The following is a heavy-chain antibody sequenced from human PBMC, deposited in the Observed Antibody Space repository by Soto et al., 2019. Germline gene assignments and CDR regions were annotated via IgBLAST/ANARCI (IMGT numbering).Heavy chain of an antibody. CDR1: GFTFSSYA. J-gene: IGHJ3*02. Sequence: GGSLRLSCAASGFTFSSYAMHWVRQAPGKGLEWVAVISYDGSNKYYADSVKGRLTISRDNSKNTLYLQMNSLRAEDTAVYYCARDHGDSLAAFDIWGQGTMVTVSS. D-gene: IGHD3-22*01. CDR3: ARDHGDSLAAFDI. CDR2: ISYDGSNK. V-gene: IGHV3-30-3*01.